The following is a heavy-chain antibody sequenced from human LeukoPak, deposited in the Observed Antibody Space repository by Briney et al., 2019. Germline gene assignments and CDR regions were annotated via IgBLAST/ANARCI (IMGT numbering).Heavy chain of an antibody. CDR1: GFPFSSYW. D-gene: IGHD3-16*01. V-gene: IGHV3-74*01. CDR3: ARSLGGAYDY. Sequence: GGSLRLSCAASGFPFSSYWMHWVRQAPGKGLVWVSRINIDGINTNYADSVKGRFTISRDNAKNTLYLQMDSLRAEDTAVYYCARSLGGAYDYWGQGTLVTVSS. J-gene: IGHJ4*02. CDR2: INIDGINT.